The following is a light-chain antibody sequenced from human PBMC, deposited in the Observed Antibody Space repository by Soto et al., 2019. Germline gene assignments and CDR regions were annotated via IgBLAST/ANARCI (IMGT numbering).Light chain of an antibody. J-gene: IGKJ1*01. Sequence: DIQMTQSPSTLSASVGDRVTITCRASRSIDSWLAWYQQKPGKAPNLLIYDASSLRGGVPSRFSGSGYGTEFTLTISSLQPEDFATYHCQQYSSLWTFGQGTRVDLK. V-gene: IGKV1-5*01. CDR3: QQYSSLWT. CDR1: RSIDSW. CDR2: DAS.